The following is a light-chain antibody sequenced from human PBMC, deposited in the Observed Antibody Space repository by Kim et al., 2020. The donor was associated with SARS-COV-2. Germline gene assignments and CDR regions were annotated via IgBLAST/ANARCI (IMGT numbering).Light chain of an antibody. CDR1: SANIGAGYG. CDR3: QSYDSSLSGV. CDR2: GNS. Sequence: GQRVTIACTGSSANIGAGYGVHWYEQLPGTAPKRLIYGNSNRPSGVPDRFSGSKSGTSASLAITGLQAEDEADYYCQSYDSSLSGVFGGGTQLTVL. J-gene: IGLJ2*01. V-gene: IGLV1-40*01.